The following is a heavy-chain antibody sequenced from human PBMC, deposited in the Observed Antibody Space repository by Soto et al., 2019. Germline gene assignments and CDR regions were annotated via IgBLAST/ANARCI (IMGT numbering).Heavy chain of an antibody. CDR1: GFTFSSYG. CDR3: AKVIYSGYDADYYFDY. Sequence: GGSLRLSCAASGFTFSSYGMHWVRQAPGKGLEWVAVISYDGSNKYYADSVKGRFTISRDNSKNTLYLQMNSLRAEDTAVYYCAKVIYSGYDADYYFDYWGQGTLVTVSS. CDR2: ISYDGSNK. D-gene: IGHD5-12*01. V-gene: IGHV3-30*18. J-gene: IGHJ4*02.